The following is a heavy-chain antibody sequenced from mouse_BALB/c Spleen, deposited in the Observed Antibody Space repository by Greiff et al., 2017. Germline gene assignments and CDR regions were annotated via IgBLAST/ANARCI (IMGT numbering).Heavy chain of an antibody. D-gene: IGHD2-4*01. Sequence: VQLQQSGAELVMPGASVKMSCKASGYTFTDYWMHWVKQRPGQGLEWIGAIDTSDSYTSYNQKFKGEATLTVDESSSTAYMQLSSLTSEDSAVCYCARGESTMITTGGFAYWGQGTLVTVSA. CDR1: GYTFTDYW. CDR2: IDTSDSYT. J-gene: IGHJ3*01. V-gene: IGHV1-69*01. CDR3: ARGESTMITTGGFAY.